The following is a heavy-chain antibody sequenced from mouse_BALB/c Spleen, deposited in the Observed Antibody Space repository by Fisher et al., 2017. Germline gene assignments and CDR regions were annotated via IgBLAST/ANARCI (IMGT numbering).Heavy chain of an antibody. J-gene: IGHJ1*01. Sequence: GRFTISRDNARNILYLQMSSLRSEDTAMYYCAITTVVDWYFDVWGAGTTVTVSS. V-gene: IGHV5-6-5*01. D-gene: IGHD1-1*01. CDR3: AITTVVDWYFDV.